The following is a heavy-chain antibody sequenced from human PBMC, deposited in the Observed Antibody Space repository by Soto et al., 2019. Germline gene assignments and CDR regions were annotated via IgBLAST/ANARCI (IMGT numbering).Heavy chain of an antibody. CDR1: GGSISSYY. D-gene: IGHD6-13*01. J-gene: IGHJ6*03. Sequence: LETLSHTCTVSGGSISSYYWSWIRQPPGKGLEWIGYIYYSGSTNYNPSLKSRVTISVDTSKNQFSLKLSSVTAADTAVYYCARPPLSSGYSSSWYNHYYMDVWGKGTTVTVSS. CDR2: IYYSGST. CDR3: ARPPLSSGYSSSWYNHYYMDV. V-gene: IGHV4-59*08.